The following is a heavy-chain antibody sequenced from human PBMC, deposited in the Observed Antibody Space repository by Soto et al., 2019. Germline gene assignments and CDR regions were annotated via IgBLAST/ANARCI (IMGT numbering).Heavy chain of an antibody. CDR1: GGPISSGGYF. J-gene: IGHJ5*02. V-gene: IGHV4-31*03. Sequence: QVQLQESGPRLVKPSQTLSLMCTVSGGPISSGGYFWSWVRQRPGKGLEYIGDIYYSGSTSYNPSLKSRISMSVDTSKNQCSLRLTSVTAADTALYYCARGGPWGASNRYRWFDPWGQGALVTVSS. CDR3: ARGGPWGASNRYRWFDP. D-gene: IGHD3-16*02. CDR2: IYYSGST.